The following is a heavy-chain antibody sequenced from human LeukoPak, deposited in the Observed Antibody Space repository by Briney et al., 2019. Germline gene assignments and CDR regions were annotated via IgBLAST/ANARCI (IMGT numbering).Heavy chain of an antibody. CDR1: GFTFDDYT. Sequence: GGSLRLSCAASGFTFDDYTMHWVRQAPGKGLEWVSLISWDGGSTYYADSVKGRFTISRDNSKNSLYLQMNSLRTEDTALYYCAKANMATDWNYGMDVWGQGTTVTVSS. J-gene: IGHJ6*02. D-gene: IGHD5-24*01. V-gene: IGHV3-43*01. CDR2: ISWDGGST. CDR3: AKANMATDWNYGMDV.